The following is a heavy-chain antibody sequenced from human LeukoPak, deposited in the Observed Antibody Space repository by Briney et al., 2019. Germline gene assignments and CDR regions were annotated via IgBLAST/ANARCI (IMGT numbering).Heavy chain of an antibody. CDR1: GFTVSSNY. Sequence: GGSLRLSCAASGFTVSSNYMSWVRQAPGKGLEWVSVIYSGGSTYYADSVKGRFTISRDNSKNTLYLQMNSLRAEDTVVYYCARDNYDYVWGSYRYTSHWGQGTLVTVSS. V-gene: IGHV3-53*01. CDR2: IYSGGST. CDR3: ARDNYDYVWGSYRYTSH. J-gene: IGHJ4*02. D-gene: IGHD3-16*02.